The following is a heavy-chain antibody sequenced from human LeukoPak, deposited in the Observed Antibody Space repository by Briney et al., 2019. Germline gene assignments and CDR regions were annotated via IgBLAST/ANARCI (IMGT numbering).Heavy chain of an antibody. CDR2: INTNTGNP. V-gene: IGHV7-4-1*02. D-gene: IGHD2-2*01. CDR3: ARIEHLPAALMPTHYYYGMDV. Sequence: ASVKVSCKASGYTFTSYAVNWVRQAPGQGLEWMGWINTNTGNPTYAQGFTGRFVFSLDTSVSTAYLQISSLKAEDTAVYYCARIEHLPAALMPTHYYYGMDVWSQGTTVTVSS. CDR1: GYTFTSYA. J-gene: IGHJ6*02.